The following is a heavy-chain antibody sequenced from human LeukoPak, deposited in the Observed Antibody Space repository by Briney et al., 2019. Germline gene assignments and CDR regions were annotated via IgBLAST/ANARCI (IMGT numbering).Heavy chain of an antibody. J-gene: IGHJ6*02. CDR2: IYYSGST. D-gene: IGHD2/OR15-2a*01. CDR3: ARDVYAYFYGMDV. V-gene: IGHV4-59*01. CDR1: GGSITSYY. Sequence: PSGTLSLTCTVSGGSITSYYWSWIRQPPGKGLEWIGYIYYSGSTNYNPSLKSRATISVDTSKNQFSLKLSSMTTADTAIYYCARDVYAYFYGMDVWGQGTTVTVSS.